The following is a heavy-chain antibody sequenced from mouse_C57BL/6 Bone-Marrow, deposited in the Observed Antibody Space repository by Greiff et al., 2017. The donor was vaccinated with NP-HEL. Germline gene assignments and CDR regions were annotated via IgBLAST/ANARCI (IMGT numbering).Heavy chain of an antibody. CDR2: ISSGGSYT. D-gene: IGHD2-3*01. CDR1: GFTFSSYG. Sequence: DVKLVESGGDLVKPGGSLKLSCAASGFTFSSYGMSWVRQTPDKRLEWVATISSGGSYTYYPDSVKGRFTISRDNAKNTLYLQMSSLKSEDTAMYYCARHGGYYVGYAMYYWGQGTSVTVSS. CDR3: ARHGGYYVGYAMYY. V-gene: IGHV5-6*02. J-gene: IGHJ4*01.